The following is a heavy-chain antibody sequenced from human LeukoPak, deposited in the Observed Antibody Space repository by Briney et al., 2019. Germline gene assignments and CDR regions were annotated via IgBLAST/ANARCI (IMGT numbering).Heavy chain of an antibody. V-gene: IGHV3-66*02. CDR1: GLTVSSNY. Sequence: GRSLRLSCAPSGLTVSSNYMSCVRQAPGKGLGWDSVIFSGGSTYYADSVKGRFTISRDNSKNTLYLQMNSLRAEDTAVYYCATYYYDSSPFDYWGKGTLVTVSS. CDR3: ATYYYDSSPFDY. CDR2: IFSGGST. J-gene: IGHJ4*02. D-gene: IGHD3-22*01.